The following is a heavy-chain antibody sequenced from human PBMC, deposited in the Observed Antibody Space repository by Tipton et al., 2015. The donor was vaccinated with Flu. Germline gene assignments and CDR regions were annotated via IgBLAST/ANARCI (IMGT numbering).Heavy chain of an antibody. CDR1: GFTFDDYA. V-gene: IGHV3-43D*04. D-gene: IGHD3-10*01. J-gene: IGHJ2*01. Sequence: GSLRLSCAASGFTFDDYAMHWVRQAPGKGLEWVSLISWDGGSTYYADSVKGRFTISRDNSKNSLYLQMNSLRAEDTALYYCAKDGRGEGFGLYWYFDLWGRGTLVTVSS. CDR2: ISWDGGST. CDR3: AKDGRGEGFGLYWYFDL.